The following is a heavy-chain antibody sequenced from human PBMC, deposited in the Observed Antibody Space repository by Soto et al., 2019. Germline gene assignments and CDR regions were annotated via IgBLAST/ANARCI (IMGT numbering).Heavy chain of an antibody. CDR3: ARGMVRGVSAFDY. V-gene: IGHV3-53*01. J-gene: IGHJ4*02. CDR1: GFTVSSKY. D-gene: IGHD3-10*01. Sequence: EVQLVESGGGLIQPGGSLRLSCAASGFTVSSKYMSWVRQAPGKGLEWVSVIYSGGSTYYADSVKGRFTISRDNSKNPLYLQMNSLRAEDTAVYYCARGMVRGVSAFDYWGQGTLVTVSS. CDR2: IYSGGST.